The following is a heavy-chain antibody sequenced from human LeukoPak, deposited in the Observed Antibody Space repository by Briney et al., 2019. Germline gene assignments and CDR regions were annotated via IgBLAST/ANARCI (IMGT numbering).Heavy chain of an antibody. V-gene: IGHV3-74*01. CDR2: INGDESST. D-gene: IGHD3-22*01. CDR1: GFTFRDHW. CDR3: ARGFDSRFFND. Sequence: AGGSLRLSCEASGFTFRDHWMHWVRQVPGKGLVWVSRINGDESSTAYADSVKGRFTISRDNARNTLYLQMNSLRAEDTAVYYCARGFDSRFFNDWGQGTLVTVSS. J-gene: IGHJ4*02.